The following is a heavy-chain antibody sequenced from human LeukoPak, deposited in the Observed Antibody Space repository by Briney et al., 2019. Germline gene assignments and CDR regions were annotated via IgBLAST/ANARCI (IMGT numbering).Heavy chain of an antibody. V-gene: IGHV4-4*07. J-gene: IGHJ3*02. D-gene: IGHD3-10*01. Sequence: PSETLSLTCTVSGGSISIYYWSWIRQPAGKGLEWIGRIYTSGTTHYNPSLKSRVTISVDTSKNQFSLKLNSVTAADTAVYYCAKSNGYGLVDIWGQGTMVTVSS. CDR3: AKSNGYGLVDI. CDR2: IYTSGTT. CDR1: GGSISIYY.